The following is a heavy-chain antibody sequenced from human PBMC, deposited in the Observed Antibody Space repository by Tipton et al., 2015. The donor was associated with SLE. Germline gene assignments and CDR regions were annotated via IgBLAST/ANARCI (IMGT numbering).Heavy chain of an antibody. D-gene: IGHD3-10*01. CDR2: ISYSSEYI. CDR3: ARAFYGSGSACIDY. J-gene: IGHJ4*02. Sequence: GSLRLSCAASGFTFSDYSMNWVRQAPGKGLEWVASISYSSEYIYYADSVKGQFTISRDNAYSSLYLQMNSLRAEDTAVYYCARAFYGSGSACIDYWGQGTLVTVSS. CDR1: GFTFSDYS. V-gene: IGHV3-21*01.